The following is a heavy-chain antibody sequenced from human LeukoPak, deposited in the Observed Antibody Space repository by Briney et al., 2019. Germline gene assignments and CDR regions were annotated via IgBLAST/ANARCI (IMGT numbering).Heavy chain of an antibody. Sequence: SETLSLTCAVYGGSFIGFHWNWIRQAPGKGLEWIGDINHSGSTNYNPSLTSRVTIPVDTSKNQFSLKLSSVTAADTAVYYCASRGYYDSSGNPNWYFDLWGRGTLVTVSS. CDR2: INHSGST. J-gene: IGHJ2*01. V-gene: IGHV4-34*01. D-gene: IGHD3-22*01. CDR1: GGSFIGFH. CDR3: ASRGYYDSSGNPNWYFDL.